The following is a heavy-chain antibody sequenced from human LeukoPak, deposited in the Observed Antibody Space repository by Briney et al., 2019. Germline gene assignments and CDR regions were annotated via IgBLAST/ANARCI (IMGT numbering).Heavy chain of an antibody. D-gene: IGHD6-19*01. V-gene: IGHV3-30-3*01. Sequence: GGSLRLSCAASGFTFSSYAMHWVRQAPGKGLEWVAVISYDGSNKYYADSVKGRFTISRDNSKNTLYLQMNSLRAEDTAVYYCAKGRWEWLVPDYFDYWGQGTLVTVSS. CDR2: ISYDGSNK. CDR3: AKGRWEWLVPDYFDY. J-gene: IGHJ4*02. CDR1: GFTFSSYA.